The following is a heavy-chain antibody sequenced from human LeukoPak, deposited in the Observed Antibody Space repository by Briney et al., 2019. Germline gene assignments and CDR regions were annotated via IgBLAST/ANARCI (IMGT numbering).Heavy chain of an antibody. CDR1: GYTFTGYY. D-gene: IGHD6-13*01. CDR2: INAGNGNT. J-gene: IGHJ4*02. Sequence: GASVKVSCKASGYTFTGYYMHWVRQAPGQRLEWMGWINAGNGNTKYSQKFQGRVTITRDTSASTAYMELSSLRSEDTAVYYCARAYSSSWYDYWGQGTLVTVSS. V-gene: IGHV1-3*01. CDR3: ARAYSSSWYDY.